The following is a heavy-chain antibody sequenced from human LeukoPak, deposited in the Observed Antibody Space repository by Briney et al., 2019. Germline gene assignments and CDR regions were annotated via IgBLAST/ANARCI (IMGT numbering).Heavy chain of an antibody. D-gene: IGHD3-9*01. CDR1: GYTFTNYY. J-gene: IGHJ3*02. Sequence: ASVRISCKASGYTFTNYYIHWVRQDPGQGLEWMGIINPSHGITTCAQKFQGRVTITRDTSTSTVYMELSSLRSEDTAVYYCARGQLRYYDWAPFDIWGQGTMVTVSS. CDR3: ARGQLRYYDWAPFDI. V-gene: IGHV1-46*01. CDR2: INPSHGIT.